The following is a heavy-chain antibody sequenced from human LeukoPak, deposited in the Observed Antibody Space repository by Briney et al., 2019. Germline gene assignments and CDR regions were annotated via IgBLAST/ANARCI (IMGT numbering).Heavy chain of an antibody. CDR1: GFTVSSNY. V-gene: IGHV3-53*01. J-gene: IGHJ4*02. D-gene: IGHD3-10*01. CDR3: ARGGPSRGSGFYYFDY. Sequence: GSLRLSCAVSGFTVSSNYMNWVRQAPGKGLEWVSVIHAGGTTFYADSVKGRFTISRDNSKNTLYLQMNSLRADDTAVYYCARGGPSRGSGFYYFDYWGQGTLVTVSS. CDR2: IHAGGTT.